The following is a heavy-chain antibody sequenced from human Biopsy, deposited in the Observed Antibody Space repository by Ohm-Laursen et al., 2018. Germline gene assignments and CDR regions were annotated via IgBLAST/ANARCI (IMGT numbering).Heavy chain of an antibody. CDR1: GYSFSTYD. J-gene: IGHJ4*02. Sequence: GASVKVSCKASGYSFSTYDVNWVRQAPGQGLEWMGKINPSGGSTSYAQKFQGRVTMTRDTSTTTVYMELSSLRSGDTAVYYCARDRIGGRGDPPDHWGQGTLVTVSS. D-gene: IGHD3-10*01. CDR2: INPSGGST. CDR3: ARDRIGGRGDPPDH. V-gene: IGHV1-46*01.